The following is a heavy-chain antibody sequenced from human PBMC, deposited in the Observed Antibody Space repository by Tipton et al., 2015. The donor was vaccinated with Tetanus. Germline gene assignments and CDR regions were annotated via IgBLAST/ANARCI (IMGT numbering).Heavy chain of an antibody. J-gene: IGHJ5*02. Sequence: SLRLSCAASGFTLSTYWMSWVRQAPGKGLEWVASIKQDGSEKYYVDSVKGRFTISRDNAKNSLHLQMNSLTAEDTAVYHCARAHLAAGCMSPWGSWGEGTLVTVSP. D-gene: IGHD6-13*01. CDR1: GFTLSTYW. V-gene: IGHV3-7*01. CDR3: ARAHLAAGCMSPWGS. CDR2: IKQDGSEK.